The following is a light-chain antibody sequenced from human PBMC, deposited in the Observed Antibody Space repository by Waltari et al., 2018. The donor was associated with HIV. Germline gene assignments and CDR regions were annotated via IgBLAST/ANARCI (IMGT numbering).Light chain of an antibody. Sequence: EILMTQSLPSLPVTPGKPASLPCRSSQSLLHSNGINYLDWYLQKPGQSPQLLIYLGSNRASGVPDRFSGGGSGTDFTLKISRVEAEDLGGVYYCMQALQTPYTFGQGTKLELK. CDR2: LGS. CDR3: MQALQTPYT. V-gene: IGKV2-28*01. J-gene: IGKJ2*01. CDR1: QSLLHSNGINY.